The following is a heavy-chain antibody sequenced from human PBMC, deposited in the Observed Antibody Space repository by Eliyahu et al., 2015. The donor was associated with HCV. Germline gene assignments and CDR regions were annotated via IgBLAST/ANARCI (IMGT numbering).Heavy chain of an antibody. D-gene: IGHD3-3*01. CDR1: GDSVSTNXAX. J-gene: IGHJ6*02. V-gene: IGHV6-1*01. CDR2: TYYRSKWYN. CDR3: ARGPTRGDFLDGKYPPPDYYTYYGLDV. Sequence: QAQLQQSGPGLVKPSQTLPLXCXISGDSVSTNXAXXNWIRQXPXRXLEWLGRTYYRSKWYNDYAKSVKSRIIINADTSKNQFSLHLSSVTPEDTAVYFCARGPTRGDFLDGKYPPPDYYTYYGLDVWGQGTEVIVSS.